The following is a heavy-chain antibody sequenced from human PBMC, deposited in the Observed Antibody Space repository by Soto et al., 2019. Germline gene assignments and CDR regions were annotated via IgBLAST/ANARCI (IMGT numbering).Heavy chain of an antibody. CDR1: GFIFSSYA. Sequence: EVQVLESGGGLVQPGGSLRLSCAASGFIFSSYAMNWVRQAPGKGLEWVSGIGSTGVSTYYADSVKGRFTISRDNSKHMLYLHMDSLRAEDTAVYYCAKDPGVVAIHYFDYWGQGTLVTVSS. CDR2: IGSTGVST. V-gene: IGHV3-23*01. D-gene: IGHD5-12*01. J-gene: IGHJ4*02. CDR3: AKDPGVVAIHYFDY.